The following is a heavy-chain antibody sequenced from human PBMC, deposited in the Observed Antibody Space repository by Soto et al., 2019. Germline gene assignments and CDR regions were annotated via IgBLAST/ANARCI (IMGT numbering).Heavy chain of an antibody. CDR2: VSGSGDST. V-gene: IGHV3-23*01. J-gene: IGHJ4*02. Sequence: EVQLLESGGGLAQPGGSLRLSCAASAFTFSSYAMSWVRQAPGKGLEWVSAVSGSGDSTYYADSVKGRFTISRDNSKNPLYLQMNSLRAEHTAVYYCAKGRASDCPGCTQDYWGQGTLVTVSS. D-gene: IGHD2-21*02. CDR1: AFTFSSYA. CDR3: AKGRASDCPGCTQDY.